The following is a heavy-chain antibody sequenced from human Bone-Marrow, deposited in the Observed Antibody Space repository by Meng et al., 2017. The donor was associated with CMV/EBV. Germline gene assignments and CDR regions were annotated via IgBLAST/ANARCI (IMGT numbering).Heavy chain of an antibody. Sequence: GGSLRLSCAASGFTFTDYYMDWVRQAPGKGLEWVGRIRDKANSYTTEYAASVKRRFTISRDDSKNSLYLQMNSLKTEDTAVYYCARDGLGATVAYYYGMDVWGQGTTVTVSS. V-gene: IGHV3-72*01. J-gene: IGHJ6*02. CDR3: ARDGLGATVAYYYGMDV. CDR1: GFTFTDYY. CDR2: IRDKANSYTT. D-gene: IGHD1-26*01.